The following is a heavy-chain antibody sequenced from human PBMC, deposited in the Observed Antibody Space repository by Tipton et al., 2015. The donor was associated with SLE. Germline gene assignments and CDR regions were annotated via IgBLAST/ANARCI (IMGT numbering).Heavy chain of an antibody. CDR2: INHRGST. Sequence: GLVKPSETLSLTCAVYGGSFSGYYWSWIRQPPGKGLEWIGEINHRGSTNYNPSLKSRVTISVDTSKNQFSLKLSSVTAADTAVYYCAREPVYYYYYMDVWGKGTTVTVSS. CDR1: GGSFSGYY. CDR3: AREPVYYYYYMDV. V-gene: IGHV4-34*01. J-gene: IGHJ6*03.